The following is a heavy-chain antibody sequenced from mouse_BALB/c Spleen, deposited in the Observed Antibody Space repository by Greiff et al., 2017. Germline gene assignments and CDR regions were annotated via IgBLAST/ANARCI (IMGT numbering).Heavy chain of an antibody. CDR3: ARPYGPYYAMDY. Sequence: EVQLVESGGGLVKPGGSLKLSCAASGFAFSSYDMSWVRQTPEKRLEWVAYISSGGGSTDYPDTVKGRFTISRDNAKNTLYLQMSSLKSEDTAMYYCARPYGPYYAMDYWGQGTSVTVSS. V-gene: IGHV5-12-1*01. CDR1: GFAFSSYD. D-gene: IGHD1-1*02. CDR2: ISSGGGST. J-gene: IGHJ4*01.